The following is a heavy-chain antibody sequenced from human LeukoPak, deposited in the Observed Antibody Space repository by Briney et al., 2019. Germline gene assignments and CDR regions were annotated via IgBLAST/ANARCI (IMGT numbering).Heavy chain of an antibody. Sequence: PGGSLRLSCAASGFTLSSYAMSWVRQAPGKGLEWVSAISDSGNTYHADSVKGRFTISRDNSKNSLYLQMNSLRAEDTALYYCAKDRSGHGSGSFVDYWGQGTLVTVSS. J-gene: IGHJ4*02. CDR3: AKDRSGHGSGSFVDY. D-gene: IGHD3-10*01. V-gene: IGHV3-23*01. CDR1: GFTLSSYA. CDR2: ISDSGNT.